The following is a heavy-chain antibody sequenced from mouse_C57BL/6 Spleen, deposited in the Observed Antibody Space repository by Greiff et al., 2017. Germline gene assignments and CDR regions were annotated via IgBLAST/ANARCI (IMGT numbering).Heavy chain of an antibody. V-gene: IGHV1-22*01. Sequence: EVKLVESGPELVKPGASVKMSCKASGYTFTDYNMHWVKQSHGTSLEWIGYINPNNGGTSYNQKFKGKATLTVNKSSSTAYMELRSLTSEDSAVYYCAKGLDYYGSSLDYWGQGTTLTVSS. CDR3: AKGLDYYGSSLDY. J-gene: IGHJ2*01. D-gene: IGHD1-1*01. CDR1: GYTFTDYN. CDR2: INPNNGGT.